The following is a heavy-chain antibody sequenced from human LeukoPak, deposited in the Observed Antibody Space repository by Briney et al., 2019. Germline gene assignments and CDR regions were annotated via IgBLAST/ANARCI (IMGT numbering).Heavy chain of an antibody. CDR1: GFTFSNYG. J-gene: IGHJ5*02. V-gene: IGHV3-23*01. D-gene: IGHD5-24*01. CDR3: ATRDGYTPGNWFDP. CDR2: ISGSGGST. Sequence: GGSLRLSCAASGFTFSNYGMSWVRQAPGKGLEWVSAISGSGGSTYYADSVKGRFTISRDNSKNTLFLQMNSLRAEDTAVYYCATRDGYTPGNWFDPWGQGTLVTVSS.